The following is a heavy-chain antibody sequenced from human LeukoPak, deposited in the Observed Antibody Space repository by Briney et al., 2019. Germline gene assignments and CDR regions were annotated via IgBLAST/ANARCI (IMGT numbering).Heavy chain of an antibody. D-gene: IGHD4-17*01. CDR1: GFTFSSYW. Sequence: GGSLRLSCAASGFTFSSYWMSWVRQAPGKGLAWMASIKQDGTEKYYVDSLKGRFTISRDNAKNSLYLQMHSLRVDDTAVYYCARALYDYGDYVSGYWGQGTLVTVSS. J-gene: IGHJ4*02. CDR2: IKQDGTEK. CDR3: ARALYDYGDYVSGY. V-gene: IGHV3-7*01.